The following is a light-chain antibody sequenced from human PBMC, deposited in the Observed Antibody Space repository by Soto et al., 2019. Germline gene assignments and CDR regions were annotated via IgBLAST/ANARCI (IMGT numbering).Light chain of an antibody. Sequence: EIVMTQSPATLSVSPGEGATLSCRASQSVRSDLAWYQQKPGQAPRLLIYRASTRSTSIPARFSGSGSGTEFPLTISSLQSEDFAVYYCQQYNNWPPTFGQGTKVEIK. CDR1: QSVRSD. V-gene: IGKV3-15*01. CDR2: RAS. J-gene: IGKJ1*01. CDR3: QQYNNWPPT.